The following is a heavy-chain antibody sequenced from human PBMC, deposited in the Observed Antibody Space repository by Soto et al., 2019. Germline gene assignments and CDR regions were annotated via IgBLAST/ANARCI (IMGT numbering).Heavy chain of an antibody. V-gene: IGHV1-69*01. J-gene: IGHJ4*02. D-gene: IGHD3-16*01. CDR2: IIATFGTV. Sequence: QEQLVQSGAAVKQPGSSVKVSCKASGGIFSSYANSWGRQAPGQGLEWMGGIIATFGTVSYAQKFDGRVTISADVSTNTCYMDLSCRNSEDTAIYYCARGGNSYVWYNEFWGQGDLVTVSS. CDR3: ARGGNSYVWYNEF. CDR1: GGIFSSYA.